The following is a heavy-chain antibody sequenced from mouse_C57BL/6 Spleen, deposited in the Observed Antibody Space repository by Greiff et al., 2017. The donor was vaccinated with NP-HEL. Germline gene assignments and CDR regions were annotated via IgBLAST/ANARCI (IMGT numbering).Heavy chain of an antibody. V-gene: IGHV1-42*01. D-gene: IGHD2-5*01. Sequence: EVQLQQSGPELVKPGASVKISCKASGYSFTGYYMNWVKQSPEKSLEWIGEINPSTGGTTYNQKFKAKATLTVDKSSSTAYMQLKSLTSEDSAVYYCARGSNHWYFDVWGTGTTVTVSS. CDR1: GYSFTGYY. J-gene: IGHJ1*03. CDR3: ARGSNHWYFDV. CDR2: INPSTGGT.